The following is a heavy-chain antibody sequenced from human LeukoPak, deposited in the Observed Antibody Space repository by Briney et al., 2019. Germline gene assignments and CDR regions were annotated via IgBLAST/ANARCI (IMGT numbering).Heavy chain of an antibody. D-gene: IGHD1-26*01. V-gene: IGHV4-34*01. Sequence: SETLSLTCAIYGGSFSGYYWSWIRQSPGKGLEWIGEINHSGSTNYNPSPKSRVTMSVDTPKNQFSLKLNSVTAADTAVYYCATLDTSDYWGQGTLVTVSS. CDR3: ATLDTSDY. J-gene: IGHJ4*02. CDR1: GGSFSGYY. CDR2: INHSGST.